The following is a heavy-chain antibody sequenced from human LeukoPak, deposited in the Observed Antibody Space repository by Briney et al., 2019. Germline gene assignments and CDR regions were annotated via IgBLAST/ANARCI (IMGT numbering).Heavy chain of an antibody. CDR1: GYSFTSYW. CDR3: ARRGTTGEWFDP. Sequence: GESLKISCKGSGYSFTSYWISWVRQMPGKGLEWIGRIDPSDSYTNYSPSFQGHVTISADKSISTAYLHWSSLKASDTAMYYCARRGTTGEWFDPWGQGTPVTVSS. J-gene: IGHJ5*02. CDR2: IDPSDSYT. V-gene: IGHV5-10-1*01. D-gene: IGHD4-11*01.